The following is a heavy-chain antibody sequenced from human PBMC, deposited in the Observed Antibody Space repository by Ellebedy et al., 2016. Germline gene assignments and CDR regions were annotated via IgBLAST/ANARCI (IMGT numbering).Heavy chain of an antibody. J-gene: IGHJ3*02. CDR2: ISSDGSNK. CDR3: VKLIWPSYGDFVPFDI. D-gene: IGHD4-17*01. Sequence: GGSLRFSCVVSGFSVSSNYLSWVRQAPGKGLEWVAAISSDGSNKYYAVSMTGRFTISRDNSNNTLYLQVNSLRAEDTAVYYCVKLIWPSYGDFVPFDIWGQGTMVTVSS. V-gene: IGHV3-30*18. CDR1: GFSVSSNY.